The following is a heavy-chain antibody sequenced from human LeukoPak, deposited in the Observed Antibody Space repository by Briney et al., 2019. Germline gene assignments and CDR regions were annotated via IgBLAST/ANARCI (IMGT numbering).Heavy chain of an antibody. CDR3: AKDIGTAVAATHSYGMDV. CDR1: GFPFDDYA. D-gene: IGHD6-19*01. CDR2: ISWNSGSI. V-gene: IGHV3-9*01. Sequence: GGSLLLSCAASGFPFDDYAMHGVRQAPGKGLEGVSGISWNSGSIGYADSVKGRFTISRDNAKNSLYLQMNSLRAEDTALYYCAKDIGTAVAATHSYGMDVWGQGTTVTVSS. J-gene: IGHJ6*02.